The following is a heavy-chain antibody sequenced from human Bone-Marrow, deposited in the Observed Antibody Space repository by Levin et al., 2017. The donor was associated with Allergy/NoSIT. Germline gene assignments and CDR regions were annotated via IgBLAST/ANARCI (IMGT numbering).Heavy chain of an antibody. D-gene: IGHD3-3*01. CDR1: GFTFSNYW. CDR2: IKEDGSER. V-gene: IGHV3-7*01. Sequence: SCAASGFTFSNYWMSWVRQAPGKGLEWVATIKEDGSERHYVDSVRGRFTISRDNARNSLYLQMNSLRAEDTAVYYCARDLPKTIFGVVTDYYYGMDVWGQGTTVTVSS. J-gene: IGHJ6*02. CDR3: ARDLPKTIFGVVTDYYYGMDV.